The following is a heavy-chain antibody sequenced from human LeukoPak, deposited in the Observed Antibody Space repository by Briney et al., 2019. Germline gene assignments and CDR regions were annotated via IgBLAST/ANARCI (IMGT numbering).Heavy chain of an antibody. V-gene: IGHV4-39*01. Sequence: SDTQSLPCTVSSGSISGSNDYWAWIRQPPGKGLEWIGNIHYCGSTYYKPSLKSRVTISVDTSKNQFSLKLSSVTAADTADYYCARHFRSYYGSGSYYPTYFDYWGQGTLVTVSS. CDR3: ARHFRSYYGSGSYYPTYFDY. D-gene: IGHD3-10*01. CDR2: IHYCGST. J-gene: IGHJ4*02. CDR1: SGSISGSNDY.